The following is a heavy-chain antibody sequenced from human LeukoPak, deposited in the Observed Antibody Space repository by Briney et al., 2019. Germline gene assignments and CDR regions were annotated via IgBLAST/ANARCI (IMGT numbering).Heavy chain of an antibody. V-gene: IGHV3-30*02. CDR2: IHYDGNNK. J-gene: IGHJ6*03. D-gene: IGHD3-22*01. CDR1: GFSFSSYG. Sequence: PGGSLRLSCTASGFSFSSYGIHWVRQAPGKGLEWVTFIHYDGNNKYYADSVKGQFTISRDNSKKTLDLQMNRLSVADTAVYCCARNYYDSSTYNYPAGYYYYMDVWGKGTTVTVSS. CDR3: ARNYYDSSTYNYPAGYYYYMDV.